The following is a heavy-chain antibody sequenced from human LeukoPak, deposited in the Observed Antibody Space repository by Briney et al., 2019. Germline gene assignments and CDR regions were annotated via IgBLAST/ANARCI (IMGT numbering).Heavy chain of an antibody. CDR1: GGSFSGYY. CDR2: INHSGST. Sequence: PSETLSLTCAVYGGSFSGYYWSWIRQPPGKGLEWIGEINHSGSTNYNPSLKSRVTISVDTSKNQFSLKLSSVTAADTAVYYCARQARQYYYDSSGYDYWGQGTLVTVSS. J-gene: IGHJ4*02. D-gene: IGHD3-22*01. V-gene: IGHV4-34*01. CDR3: ARQARQYYYDSSGYDY.